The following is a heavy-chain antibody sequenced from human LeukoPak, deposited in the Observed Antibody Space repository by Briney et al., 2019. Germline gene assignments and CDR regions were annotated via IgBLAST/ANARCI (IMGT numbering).Heavy chain of an antibody. Sequence: SETLSLTCAVSGGSISSSNWWSWVRQPPGKGLEWIGEIYHSGSTNYNPSLKSRVTISVDKSKNQFSLKLSSVTAADTAVYYCARGRGGSGSYFDYWGQGTLVTVSS. CDR2: IYHSGST. D-gene: IGHD1-26*01. V-gene: IGHV4-4*02. CDR3: ARGRGGSGSYFDY. CDR1: GGSISSSNW. J-gene: IGHJ4*02.